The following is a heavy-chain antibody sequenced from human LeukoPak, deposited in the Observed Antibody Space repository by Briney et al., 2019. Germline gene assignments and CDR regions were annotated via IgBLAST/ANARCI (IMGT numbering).Heavy chain of an antibody. V-gene: IGHV3-23*01. CDR1: GFTFSSYA. D-gene: IGHD2-15*01. CDR2: ISGSGGST. J-gene: IGHJ3*02. CDR3: ARPNCSGGSCFPDAFDI. Sequence: PGGSLRLSCAASGFTFSSYAMSWVRQAPGKGLEWVSAISGSGGSTYYADSVKGRFTISRDNSKNTLYLQMNSLRAEDTAVYYCARPNCSGGSCFPDAFDIWGQGTMVTVSS.